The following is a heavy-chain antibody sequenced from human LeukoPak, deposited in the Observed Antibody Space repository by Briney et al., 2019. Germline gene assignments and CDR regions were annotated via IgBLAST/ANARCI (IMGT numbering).Heavy chain of an antibody. Sequence: GGSLRLSCTASGFPFTIAWMSWVRQAPGNGLEWIGRIRSKNDGGTTDYAAPVKGKFTISRDDSKSTLYLHMSSLTTEDTAIYYCTAYYDFLTGYNTRRDYWGRGTLVTVSP. CDR1: GFPFTIAW. V-gene: IGHV3-15*01. CDR2: IRSKNDGGTT. J-gene: IGHJ4*02. D-gene: IGHD3-9*01. CDR3: TAYYDFLTGYNTRRDY.